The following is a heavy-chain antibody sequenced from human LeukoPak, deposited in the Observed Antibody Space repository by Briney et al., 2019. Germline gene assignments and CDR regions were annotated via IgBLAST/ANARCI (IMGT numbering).Heavy chain of an antibody. CDR3: ARDSGYPDY. CDR1: GFTFSSYG. V-gene: IGHV3-33*01. Sequence: GRSLRLSCAASGFTFSSYGMHWVRQAPGKGLEWLAVIWYDGSNKYYADSVKGRFTISRDNSKNTLYLQMDSLRAEDTAVYYCARDSGYPDYWGQGTLVTVSS. J-gene: IGHJ4*02. D-gene: IGHD3-22*01. CDR2: IWYDGSNK.